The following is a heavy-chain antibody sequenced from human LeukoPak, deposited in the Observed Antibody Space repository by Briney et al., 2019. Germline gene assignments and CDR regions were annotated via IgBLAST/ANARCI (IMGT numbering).Heavy chain of an antibody. Sequence: SVKVSCKASGGTFSSYAISWVRQAPGQGLEWMGGIIPIISSANYAQKFQGRVTITADESTSTAYMELNNLRSEDTAVYYCAGGQLWLLHYWGQGTLVTVSS. V-gene: IGHV1-69*13. CDR1: GGTFSSYA. J-gene: IGHJ4*02. CDR3: AGGQLWLLHY. CDR2: IIPIISSA. D-gene: IGHD5-24*01.